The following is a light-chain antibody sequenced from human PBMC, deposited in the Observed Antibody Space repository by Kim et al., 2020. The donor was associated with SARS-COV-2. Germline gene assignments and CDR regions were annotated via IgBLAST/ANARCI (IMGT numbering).Light chain of an antibody. CDR3: LQYNNYPYT. CDR2: KAS. V-gene: IGKV1-5*03. Sequence: DIQMTQSPSTLSASVGDRVTITCRASQSISNRLAWYQQKPGKAPKSLIYKASVLESGVPSRFSGSGSGTEFTLTISGLQPDDFASYYCLQYNNYPYTFGQGTKLDIK. CDR1: QSISNR. J-gene: IGKJ2*01.